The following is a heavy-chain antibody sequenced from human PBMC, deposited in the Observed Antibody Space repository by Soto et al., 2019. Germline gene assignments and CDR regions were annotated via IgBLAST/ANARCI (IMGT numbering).Heavy chain of an antibody. CDR3: ATDPGVVGAMNAFDI. CDR1: GYTLTELS. CDR2: FDPEDGET. J-gene: IGHJ3*02. Sequence: ASVKVSCKVSGYTLTELSMHWVRQAPGKGLEWMGGFDPEDGETICAQKFQGRVTMTEDTSTDTAYMELSSLRSEDTAVYYCATDPGVVGAMNAFDIWGQGTMVTVSS. D-gene: IGHD1-26*01. V-gene: IGHV1-24*01.